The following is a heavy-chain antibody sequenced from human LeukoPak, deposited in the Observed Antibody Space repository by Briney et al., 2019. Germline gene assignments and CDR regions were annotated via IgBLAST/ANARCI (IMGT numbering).Heavy chain of an antibody. V-gene: IGHV4-38-2*02. J-gene: IGHJ1*01. CDR3: ARDVSWDESFQR. D-gene: IGHD1-26*01. Sequence: SETLSLTCTVAGFSISKGFYWGWVRQPPGKGLEFIATIYYDGTSHYNPTLEGRVTISVDTSRNQFSLRLTSVTAADTAVYYCARDVSWDESFQRWGQGTLVTVSS. CDR1: GFSISKGFY. CDR2: IYYDGTS.